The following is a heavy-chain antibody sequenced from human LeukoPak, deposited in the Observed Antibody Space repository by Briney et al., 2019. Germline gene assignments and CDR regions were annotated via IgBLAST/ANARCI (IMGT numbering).Heavy chain of an antibody. CDR2: IYYSGST. Sequence: SETLSLTCTVSGGSISSSSYYWGWIRQPPGKGLEWIGSIYYSGSTYYNPSLKSRVTISVDTSKNQFSLKLSSVTAADTAVYYCARVRTPRITMVRGVIITHSGSYPFDYWGQGTLVTVSS. D-gene: IGHD3-10*01. J-gene: IGHJ4*02. CDR1: GGSISSSSYY. CDR3: ARVRTPRITMVRGVIITHSGSYPFDY. V-gene: IGHV4-39*01.